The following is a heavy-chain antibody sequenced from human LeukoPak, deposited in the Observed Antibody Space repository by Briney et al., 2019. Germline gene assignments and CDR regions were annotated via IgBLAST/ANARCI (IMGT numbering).Heavy chain of an antibody. CDR1: GFTFSRYG. J-gene: IGHJ6*03. V-gene: IGHV3-23*01. Sequence: PGGSLRLSCEASGFTFSRYGMSWVRQAPGKGLEWVSAIRGSGGSTYYADSVKGRFTISRDNSKNTLYLQMNSLRAEDTAVYYCAKDPNFYYCMDVWGKGTTVTISS. CDR2: IRGSGGST. CDR3: AKDPNFYYCMDV.